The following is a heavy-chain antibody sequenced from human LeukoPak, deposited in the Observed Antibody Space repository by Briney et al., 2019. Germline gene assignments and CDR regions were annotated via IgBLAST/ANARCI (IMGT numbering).Heavy chain of an antibody. D-gene: IGHD4-17*01. Sequence: ASVKVSCKASGGTSNSYTMNWVRQAPGQGLEWMGGIIAIFGIGNYAQKFQGRVTITTDESTSTAYMELSSLRSEDTAVYYCATTARDYGDLQSFFDYWGQGTLVTVSS. CDR2: IIAIFGIG. CDR1: GGTSNSYT. CDR3: ATTARDYGDLQSFFDY. V-gene: IGHV1-69*05. J-gene: IGHJ4*02.